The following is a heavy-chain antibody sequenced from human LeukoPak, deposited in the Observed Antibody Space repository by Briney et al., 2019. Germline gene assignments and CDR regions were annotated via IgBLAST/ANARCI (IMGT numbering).Heavy chain of an antibody. CDR2: IYYTGTT. CDR1: GDSTNTYF. Sequence: SSETLSLTCTLSGDSTNTYFWSWIRQSPGKGLEWIGYIYYTGTTNYNPSLKSRVTISVDTSKNQSSLKVNSVTAADTGVYYCASKSTDHGELRFDYWGQGTLVTVSS. J-gene: IGHJ4*02. CDR3: ASKSTDHGELRFDY. D-gene: IGHD4-17*01. V-gene: IGHV4-59*01.